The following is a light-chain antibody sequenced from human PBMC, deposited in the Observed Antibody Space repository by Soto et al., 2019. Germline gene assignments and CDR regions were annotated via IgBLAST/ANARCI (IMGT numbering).Light chain of an antibody. Sequence: EIVMTRAPATLSVSPGERVSLACRASQSVSSNSAWYQQKPGQAPRLLIYGASTRATGIPARFSGSGSGTEFTLTIISLQSEDFAVYYCQQYTDWPPITFGQGTRLEIK. CDR2: GAS. J-gene: IGKJ5*01. CDR1: QSVSSN. CDR3: QQYTDWPPIT. V-gene: IGKV3-15*01.